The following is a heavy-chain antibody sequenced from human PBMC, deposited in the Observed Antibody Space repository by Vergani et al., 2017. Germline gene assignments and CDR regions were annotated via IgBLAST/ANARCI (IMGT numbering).Heavy chain of an antibody. CDR2: ISYDGSNK. Sequence: QVQLVESGGGVVQPGRSLRLSCAASGFTFSSYGMHWVRQAPGKGLEWVAVISYDGSNKYYADSVKGRFTISRDNSKNTLYLQMNSLRAEDTAVYYCAKDRNWNDVRAFDIWGQGTMVTVSS. V-gene: IGHV3-30*18. CDR1: GFTFSSYG. J-gene: IGHJ3*02. CDR3: AKDRNWNDVRAFDI. D-gene: IGHD1-1*01.